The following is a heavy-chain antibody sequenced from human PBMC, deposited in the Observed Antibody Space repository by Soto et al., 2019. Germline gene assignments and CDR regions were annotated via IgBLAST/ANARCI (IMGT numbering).Heavy chain of an antibody. CDR3: ARDVKYYFDY. V-gene: IGHV3-30-3*01. CDR1: GFTFDDYA. J-gene: IGHJ4*02. Sequence: PGGSLRLSCAASGFTFDDYAMHWVRQAPGKGLEWVAVITYDSSSIYYADSVKGRFTISRDNSKNTLYLQMNSLRAEDTAVYYCARDVKYYFDYWGQGTLVTVSS. CDR2: ITYDSSSI.